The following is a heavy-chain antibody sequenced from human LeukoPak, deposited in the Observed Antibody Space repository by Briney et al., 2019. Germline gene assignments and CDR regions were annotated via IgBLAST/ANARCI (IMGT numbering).Heavy chain of an antibody. CDR2: XYYSVTT. V-gene: IGHV4-30-4*08. CDR1: GGSXXXXXXY. Sequence: GGSXXXXXXYXRXXXXPXXXXXXXIXXXYYSVTTSYNPSLKIRVTISVDTSKNQFSLKLSSVTAADTAVYYCARGRAAAIPGLYNWFDHWGQGTLVTVSS. J-gene: IGHJ5*02. CDR3: ARGRAAAIPGLYNWFDH. D-gene: IGHD2-2*01.